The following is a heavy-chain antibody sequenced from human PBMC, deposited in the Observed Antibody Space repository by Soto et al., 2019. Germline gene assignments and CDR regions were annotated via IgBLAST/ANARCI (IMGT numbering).Heavy chain of an antibody. J-gene: IGHJ4*02. CDR1: GDSISSYY. CDR3: ARRAGAVPGRIDF. Sequence: HVQLQESGPGLVKPSETLSLICTVSGDSISSYYWSWIRQPPGKGLEWIGFIYYTGSTNYNPSLKSRVTISVEPSKNQLSLKLSSVTAADTAVYYCARRAGAVPGRIDFWGQGTLVTVSS. CDR2: IYYTGST. D-gene: IGHD6-19*01. V-gene: IGHV4-59*08.